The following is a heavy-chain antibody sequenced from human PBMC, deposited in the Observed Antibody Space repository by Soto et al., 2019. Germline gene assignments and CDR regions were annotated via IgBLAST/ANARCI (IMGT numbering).Heavy chain of an antibody. CDR2: IIPIFGTA. D-gene: IGHD6-13*01. CDR3: ARGRAPRIAAALSPLDY. CDR1: GGTFSSYA. Sequence: SVKVSCKASGGTFSSYAISWVRQAPGKRLEWMGGIIPIFGTANYAQKFQGRVTITADESTSTAYMELSSLRSEDTAVYYCARGRAPRIAAALSPLDYWGQGTLVTVSS. J-gene: IGHJ4*02. V-gene: IGHV1-69*13.